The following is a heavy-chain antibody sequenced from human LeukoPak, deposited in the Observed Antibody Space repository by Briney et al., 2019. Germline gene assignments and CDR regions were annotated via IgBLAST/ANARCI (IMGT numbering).Heavy chain of an antibody. CDR1: GFTFDRFT. D-gene: IGHD2-21*02. Sequence: AGSLRLSCAASGFTFDRFTIHWVRQTPGKGLEWVSLINRRGHTFYADSVKGRFTISRDNSRNSVFLRMNSMRPEDTALYHCAKEVDCPSDCLFFHSWGQGTLVTVSS. CDR3: AKEVDCPSDCLFFHS. J-gene: IGHJ4*02. V-gene: IGHV3-43*01. CDR2: INRRGHT.